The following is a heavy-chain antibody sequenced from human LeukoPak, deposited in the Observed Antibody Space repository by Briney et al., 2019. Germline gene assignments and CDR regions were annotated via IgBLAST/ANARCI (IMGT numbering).Heavy chain of an antibody. CDR2: ISTSSRST. V-gene: IGHV3-48*01. J-gene: IGHJ4*02. CDR1: GLTFSGFS. D-gene: IGHD3-10*01. CDR3: ARSAVRGVACDY. Sequence: GGSLRLSCTASGLTFSGFSMHWVRQAPGKGLEWLSYISTSSRSTYYADSVKGRFTISRDNAKNTLFLDMHSLRPGDSAVYYCARSAVRGVACDYWGQGTLLTVSS.